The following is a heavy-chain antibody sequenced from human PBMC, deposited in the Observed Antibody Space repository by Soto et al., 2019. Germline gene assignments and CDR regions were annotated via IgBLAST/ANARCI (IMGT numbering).Heavy chain of an antibody. V-gene: IGHV3-7*01. D-gene: IGHD3-3*01. CDR2: IKQDGSEK. Sequence: EVQLVESGGNLVQPGGSLRLSCAASGFTFSSYWMSWVRQAPGKGLEWVANIKQDGSEKYYVDSVKGRFTISRDNAKNSLYLQMNSLRAEDTAVYYCARDKSGSDVWSGYGRWGQGTLVTVSS. CDR3: ARDKSGSDVWSGYGR. J-gene: IGHJ4*02. CDR1: GFTFSSYW.